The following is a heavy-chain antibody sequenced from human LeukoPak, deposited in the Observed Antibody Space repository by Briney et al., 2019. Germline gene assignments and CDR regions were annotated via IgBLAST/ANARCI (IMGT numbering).Heavy chain of an antibody. CDR3: ARRVARTGIYAFDI. CDR2: IKYTGVT. D-gene: IGHD1-1*01. J-gene: IGHJ3*02. CDR1: GFTFSDYY. V-gene: IGHV4-59*01. Sequence: PGGSLRLSCAASGFTFSDYYWNWIRQPPGEGLEWIGYIKYTGVTNYNPSLRGRVTISLDTSKNQFSLKLTSVTAADTAVYYCARRVARTGIYAFDIWGQGTMVTVSS.